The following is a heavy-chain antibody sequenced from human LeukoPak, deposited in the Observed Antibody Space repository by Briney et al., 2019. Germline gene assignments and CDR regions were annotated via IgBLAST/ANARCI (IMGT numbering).Heavy chain of an antibody. V-gene: IGHV4-39*07. Sequence: SQTLSLTCPVSGGSISSSSYYWGWLRQPPGKGLEWIGGIYYSGSIYYNPSLKTPVPISVDTSKNQYSQKLSSVTAADTVVYYCARFYSRGWDLGGIDWGQGTLVTVSS. D-gene: IGHD6-19*01. J-gene: IGHJ4*02. CDR3: ARFYSRGWDLGGID. CDR2: IYYSGSI. CDR1: GGSISSSSYY.